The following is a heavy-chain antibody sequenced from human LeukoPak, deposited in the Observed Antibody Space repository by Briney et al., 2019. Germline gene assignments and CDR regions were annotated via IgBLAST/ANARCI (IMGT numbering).Heavy chain of an antibody. D-gene: IGHD3-16*01. J-gene: IGHJ4*02. Sequence: PSETLSLTCSVSGGSINSHYWSWIRQLPGKGLEWIGYIYYTGTTNYNPSFKSRVTMSVDRAMNQFSMKLTSVTTADTAVYYCARGSSWGEHSWGQGTLVTVSS. CDR1: GGSINSHY. V-gene: IGHV4-59*11. CDR3: ARGSSWGEHS. CDR2: IYYTGTT.